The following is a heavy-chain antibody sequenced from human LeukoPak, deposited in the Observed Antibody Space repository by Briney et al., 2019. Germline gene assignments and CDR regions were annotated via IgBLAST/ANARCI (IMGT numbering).Heavy chain of an antibody. CDR2: IIPILGIA. J-gene: IGHJ5*02. Sequence: ASVKVSCKASGGTFSSYAISWVRQAPGQGLEWMGRIIPILGIANYAQKFQGRVTITADKSTSTAYMELSSLRSEDTAVYYCAREVEIVVAANWFDPWGQGTLVTVSS. V-gene: IGHV1-69*04. D-gene: IGHD3-22*01. CDR1: GGTFSSYA. CDR3: AREVEIVVAANWFDP.